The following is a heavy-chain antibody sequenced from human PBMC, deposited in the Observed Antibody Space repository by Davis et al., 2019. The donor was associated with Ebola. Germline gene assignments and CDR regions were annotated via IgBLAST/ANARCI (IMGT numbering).Heavy chain of an antibody. CDR3: AKDGLLWFRELFDY. D-gene: IGHD3-10*01. J-gene: IGHJ4*02. V-gene: IGHV3-23*01. CDR2: ISGSGGST. Sequence: GESLKISCAASGFTFSSYDMSWVRQAPGKGLEWVSAISGSGGSTYYADSVKGRFTISRDNSKNTLYLQMNSLRAEDTAVYYCAKDGLLWFRELFDYWGQGTLVTVSS. CDR1: GFTFSSYD.